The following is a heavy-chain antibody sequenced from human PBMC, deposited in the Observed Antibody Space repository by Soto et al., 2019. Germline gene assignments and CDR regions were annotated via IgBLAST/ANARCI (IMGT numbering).Heavy chain of an antibody. CDR3: ANTGSYFDFDS. Sequence: SLRLSCAASGFTFSSFAMSWVRQAPGKGLEWVSAIRGSGDSRYYADSVKGRFTISRDNSKNTLYLQMNSLRAEDTAVYYCANTGSYFDFDSWGQGTLVTVPS. D-gene: IGHD1-26*01. V-gene: IGHV3-23*01. J-gene: IGHJ4*02. CDR1: GFTFSSFA. CDR2: IRGSGDSR.